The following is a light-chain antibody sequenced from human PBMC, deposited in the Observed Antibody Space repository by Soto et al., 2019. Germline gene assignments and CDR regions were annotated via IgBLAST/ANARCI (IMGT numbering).Light chain of an antibody. Sequence: QSALTQPASVSGSPGQSITISCTGTSSEVGGYNYVSWYQQHPGKAPKLMIYHVSNRPSGVSNRFSGSKSVNTASLTISGLQAVDEAEYYCSSYTSSSTVVFGGGSKLPVL. CDR2: HVS. J-gene: IGLJ3*02. V-gene: IGLV2-14*01. CDR1: SSEVGGYNY. CDR3: SSYTSSSTVV.